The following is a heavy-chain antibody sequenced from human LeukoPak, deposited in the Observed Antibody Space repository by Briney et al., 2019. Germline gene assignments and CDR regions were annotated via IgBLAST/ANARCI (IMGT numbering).Heavy chain of an antibody. CDR1: GGTFSSYA. CDR2: IIPIFGTA. D-gene: IGHD3-22*01. V-gene: IGHV1-69*13. CDR3: ARDTHYYDSSGRDC. Sequence: SVKVSCKASGGTFSSYAISWVRQAPGQGLEWMGGIIPIFGTANYAQKIQGRVTITADESTSTAYMELSSLRSEDTAVYYCARDTHYYDSSGRDCWGQGTLVTVSS. J-gene: IGHJ4*02.